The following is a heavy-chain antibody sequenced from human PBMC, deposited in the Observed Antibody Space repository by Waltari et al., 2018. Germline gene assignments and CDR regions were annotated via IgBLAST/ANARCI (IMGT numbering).Heavy chain of an antibody. Sequence: QLQLQESGPGLGKPSETLSLTCIVSGGSLTSTRHYWAWIRQPPGQGRELIGTMSYNGATYSSPSLKSRVTVSRDTSKNHLSLKLGSVTAADTAVYYCATYIGASIGTAAFDVWGQGTMVTVSS. CDR3: ATYIGASIGTAAFDV. D-gene: IGHD5-12*01. V-gene: IGHV4-39*02. CDR2: MSYNGAT. J-gene: IGHJ3*01. CDR1: GGSLTSTRHY.